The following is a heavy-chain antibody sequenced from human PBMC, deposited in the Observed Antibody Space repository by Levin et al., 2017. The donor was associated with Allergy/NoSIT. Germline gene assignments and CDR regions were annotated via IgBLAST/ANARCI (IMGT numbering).Heavy chain of an antibody. Sequence: QAGGSLRLSCAASGFTFSNYAMAWVRQAPGKGLEWVSAISNSGSRTFYADSVEGRFTISRDNSENTLFLQMNSLRAEDTALYYCASPTMLKDYWGQGTLVTVSS. J-gene: IGHJ4*02. CDR1: GFTFSNYA. CDR3: ASPTMLKDY. CDR2: ISNSGSRT. D-gene: IGHD2-8*01. V-gene: IGHV3-23*01.